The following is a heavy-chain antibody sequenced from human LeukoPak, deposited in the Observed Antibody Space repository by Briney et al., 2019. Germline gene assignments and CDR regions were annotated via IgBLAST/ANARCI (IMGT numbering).Heavy chain of an antibody. CDR2: IIPIFGTA. CDR1: GGTFSSYA. Sequence: SVKVSYKASGGTFSSYAISWVRQAPGQGLEWMGRIIPIFGTANYAQKFQGRVTITTDEFTSTAYMELSSLRSEDTAVYYCAGIPFGETYEYYFDYWGQGTLVTVSS. D-gene: IGHD3-10*01. CDR3: AGIPFGETYEYYFDY. J-gene: IGHJ4*02. V-gene: IGHV1-69*05.